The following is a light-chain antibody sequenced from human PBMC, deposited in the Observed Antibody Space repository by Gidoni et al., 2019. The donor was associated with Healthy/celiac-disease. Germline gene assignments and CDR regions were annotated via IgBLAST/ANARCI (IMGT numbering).Light chain of an antibody. CDR1: QGISSY. CDR2: AAS. CDR3: QQLNSYPL. V-gene: IGKV1-9*01. J-gene: IGKJ5*01. Sequence: DIQLTQSPSFLSASVGDRVTITCRASQGISSYLAWYQQKPGKAPKLLIYAASTLQSGVPARFSGSGSGTEFTLTISRLQPEDFATYYCQQLNSYPLFXXXTRLEIK.